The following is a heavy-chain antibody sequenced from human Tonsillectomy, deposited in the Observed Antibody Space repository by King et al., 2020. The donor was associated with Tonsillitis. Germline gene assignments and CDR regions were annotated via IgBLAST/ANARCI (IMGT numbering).Heavy chain of an antibody. Sequence: QLVQSGPEVKKXGESLKISCKXSGFXFSNDWIAWVRLMPGKGLEWMGIIYPGXSDTXFXPSXXXQVTISXDXSISTAYLQWSSLKASDTAMYFCARXXXXXCXXXXXXXXFXXXXXXTXXXXXXXSXXXXXVXPLAXXXXSTSXXTAALGCXVKDYF. J-gene: IGHJ1*01. CDR1: GFXFSNDW. CDR2: IYPGXSDT. V-gene: IGHV5-51*01. CDR3: ARXXXXXCXXXXXXXXFXXXXXXTXXXXXXXSXXXXXVXPLAXXXXSTSXXTAALGCXVKDYF.